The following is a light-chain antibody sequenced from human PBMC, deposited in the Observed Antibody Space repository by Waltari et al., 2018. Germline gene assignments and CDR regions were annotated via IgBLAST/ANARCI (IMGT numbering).Light chain of an antibody. CDR2: EVF. Sequence: QSALPQPAPVSGTPGQSTTISCTGTTSHVGSYDLVSWYQQHPGEAPKLLICEVFKRPPEISRRFSGSKSGRTASLTISGLQPEDEADYYCCSYAGRGTYVFGSGTKVTV. CDR3: CSYAGRGTYV. V-gene: IGLV2-23*02. CDR1: TSHVGSYDL. J-gene: IGLJ1*01.